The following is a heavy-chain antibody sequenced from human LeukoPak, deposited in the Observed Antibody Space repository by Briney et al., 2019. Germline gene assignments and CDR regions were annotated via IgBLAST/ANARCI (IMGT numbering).Heavy chain of an antibody. CDR3: ARSDSYNNWFDP. Sequence: PSETLSLTCTVSAGSIKNYYWSWIRQPPGKGLEWIGYIYYSGSTNYNPSLKSRVTISVDTSTTQFSLQLTSVTAAATALYYCARSDSYNNWFDPWGPGTLVTVSS. CDR1: AGSIKNYY. J-gene: IGHJ5*02. D-gene: IGHD2-21*02. CDR2: IYYSGST. V-gene: IGHV4-59*01.